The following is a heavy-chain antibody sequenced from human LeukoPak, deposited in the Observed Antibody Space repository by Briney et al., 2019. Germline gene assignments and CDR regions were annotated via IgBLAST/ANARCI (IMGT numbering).Heavy chain of an antibody. Sequence: GGSLRLSCAASGFTFSSYWMHWVRQAPGKGLVWVSRINSDGSSTNYADSVKGRFTISRDNAKNTLYLQMNSLRAEDTAVYYCARLDRGYYDFWSGYYTGGGFDPWGQGTLVTVSS. D-gene: IGHD3-3*01. V-gene: IGHV3-74*01. J-gene: IGHJ5*02. CDR3: ARLDRGYYDFWSGYYTGGGFDP. CDR2: INSDGSST. CDR1: GFTFSSYW.